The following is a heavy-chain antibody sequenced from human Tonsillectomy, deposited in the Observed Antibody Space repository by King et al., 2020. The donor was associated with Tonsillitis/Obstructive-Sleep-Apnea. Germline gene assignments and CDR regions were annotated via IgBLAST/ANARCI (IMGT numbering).Heavy chain of an antibody. D-gene: IGHD2-8*02. CDR3: AREGTGRGSWGYNWFDS. CDR2: VIPTLGIG. CDR1: GGTLGSYA. J-gene: IGHJ5*01. Sequence: QLVQSGDEVKKTGSSVKVSCKDSGGTLGSYAISWVRQAPGQGLEWMGRVIPTLGIGKYAQKFQGRVTISADKSTTTAYMELSSLRSDDTAVYYCAREGTGRGSWGYNWFDSWGQGTLVTVSS. V-gene: IGHV1-69*04.